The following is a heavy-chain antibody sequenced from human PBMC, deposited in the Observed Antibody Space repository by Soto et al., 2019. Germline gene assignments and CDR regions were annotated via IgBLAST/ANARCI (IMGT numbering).Heavy chain of an antibody. CDR3: AKGHCSSTSCSNFDY. CDR2: ISGSGGST. Sequence: GGSLRLSCAASGFTFSSYAMSWVRQAPGKGLEWVSAISGSGGSTYYADSVKGRFTISRDNSKNTLYLQMNSLRAEDTAVYYCAKGHCSSTSCSNFDYWGQGTLVTVSS. D-gene: IGHD2-2*01. V-gene: IGHV3-23*01. J-gene: IGHJ4*02. CDR1: GFTFSSYA.